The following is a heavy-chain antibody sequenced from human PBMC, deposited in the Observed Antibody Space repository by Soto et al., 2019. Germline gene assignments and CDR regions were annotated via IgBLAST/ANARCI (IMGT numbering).Heavy chain of an antibody. CDR2: MNPNSGNT. CDR3: ARGLSLWFGELSPH. Sequence: QVQLVQSGAEVKKPGASVKVSCKASGYTFTSYDINWVRQATGQGLEWMGWMNPNSGNTGYAQKFQGRVTMTRNTSISTGYMELSSLRSEDTAVYYCARGLSLWFGELSPHWGQGTLVTVSS. J-gene: IGHJ4*02. D-gene: IGHD3-10*01. V-gene: IGHV1-8*01. CDR1: GYTFTSYD.